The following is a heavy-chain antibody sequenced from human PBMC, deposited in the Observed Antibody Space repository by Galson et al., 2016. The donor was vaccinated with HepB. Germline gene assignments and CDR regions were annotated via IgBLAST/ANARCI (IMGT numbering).Heavy chain of an antibody. D-gene: IGHD6-13*01. J-gene: IGHJ6*02. V-gene: IGHV3-13*01. Sequence: SLRLSCAASGFTFISNYDMHWVRQAPGKGLEWVSAIGITGDTHYSGSVKGRFTISREKAENSLYLQMNSLTAGDTAVYFCERGQELVPGGMDVWGQGTTVTVSS. CDR3: ERGQELVPGGMDV. CDR1: GFTFISNYD. CDR2: IGITGDT.